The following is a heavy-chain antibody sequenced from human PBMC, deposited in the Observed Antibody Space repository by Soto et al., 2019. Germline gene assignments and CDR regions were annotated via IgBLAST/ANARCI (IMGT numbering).Heavy chain of an antibody. Sequence: GGSLRLSCASSGLAFINVWMTWVRQAPGKGLEWVGRIKSKSDGETADVAAPVKARFTISRNDSKNTVFLEMNSLKSEDTALYYCAITAMINRDSSTSFDYRGQGTLVTVSS. D-gene: IGHD5-18*01. CDR1: GLAFINVW. CDR2: IKSKSDGETA. J-gene: IGHJ4*02. CDR3: AITAMINRDSSTSFDY. V-gene: IGHV3-15*01.